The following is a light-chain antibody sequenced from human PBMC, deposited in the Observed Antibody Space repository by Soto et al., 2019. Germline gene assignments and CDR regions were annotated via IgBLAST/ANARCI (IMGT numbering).Light chain of an antibody. CDR3: XXXXSLWT. CDR2: KAS. V-gene: IGKV1-5*03. Sequence: DIQMTQSPSTLSASVGDRVTITCRASQSISSWLAWYQQKPGKAPKLLIYKASSLESGVPSRFSGSGSGTEFTLTISSLXXXXXXXXXXXXXXSLWTFGQGTKVEIK. J-gene: IGKJ1*01. CDR1: QSISSW.